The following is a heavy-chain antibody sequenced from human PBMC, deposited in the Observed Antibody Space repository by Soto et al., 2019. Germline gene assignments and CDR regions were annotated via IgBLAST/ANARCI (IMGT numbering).Heavy chain of an antibody. V-gene: IGHV3-21*01. J-gene: IGHJ4*02. CDR3: ASSVGPTSQHFDY. Sequence: EVQMVESGGGLVQPGGSLRLSCAASGFTFSDYSMNWVRQAPGKGLEWVSSISSTASFIYYADSVKGRFTISRDNAKNSLYLQMTSLRAEDTAVYYCASSVGPTSQHFDYWGQGTLVTVSS. CDR1: GFTFSDYS. D-gene: IGHD1-26*01. CDR2: ISSTASFI.